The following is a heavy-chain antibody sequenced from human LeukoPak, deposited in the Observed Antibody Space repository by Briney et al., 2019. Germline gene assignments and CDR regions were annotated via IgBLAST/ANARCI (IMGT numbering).Heavy chain of an antibody. D-gene: IGHD1-26*01. V-gene: IGHV3-23*01. CDR1: GFTFSSYG. CDR2: ISGSGGST. J-gene: IGHJ4*02. CDR3: AKDPHSGSYRYFDY. Sequence: GGSLRLSCAASGFTFSSYGMSWVRQAPGKGLEWVSAISGSGGSTYYADSVKGRFTISRDNSKNTLYLQMNSLRAEDTAVYYCAKDPHSGSYRYFDYWGQGTLVTVSS.